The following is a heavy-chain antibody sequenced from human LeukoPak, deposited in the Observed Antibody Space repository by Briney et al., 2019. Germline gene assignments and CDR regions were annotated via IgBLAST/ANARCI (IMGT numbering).Heavy chain of an antibody. D-gene: IGHD3-22*01. CDR2: I. CDR3: ARNSYYDNSGEGAFDI. Sequence: SETLSLTCAVSGASISSCNWWSWVRRPPGKGLEWIGEIYKSSLKSRVTIAVDKSKNQFSLRLSSVTAADTAVYYCARNSYYDNSGEGAFDIWGQGTMVTVSS. J-gene: IGHJ3*02. V-gene: IGHV4-4*02. CDR1: GASISSCNW.